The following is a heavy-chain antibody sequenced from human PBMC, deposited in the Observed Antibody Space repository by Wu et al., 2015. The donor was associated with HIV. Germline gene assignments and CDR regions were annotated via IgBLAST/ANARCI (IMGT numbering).Heavy chain of an antibody. CDR2: IIPLFGPP. D-gene: IGHD5-24*01. V-gene: IGHV1-69*05. CDR1: GGTFKSKS. CDR3: ARCRDDYNYLGFDY. J-gene: IGHJ4*02. Sequence: QVQLVQSGAEVKKPGSSVKVSCTASGGTFKSKSFSWVRQAPGQGLEWMGGIIPLFGPPNYARKFQGRLTISTDESTNTAYMELSSLRSDDTAVYYCARCRDDYNYLGFDYWGQGTLVTVS.